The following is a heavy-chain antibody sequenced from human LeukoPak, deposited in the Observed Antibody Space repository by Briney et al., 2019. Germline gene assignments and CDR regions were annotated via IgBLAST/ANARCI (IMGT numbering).Heavy chain of an antibody. J-gene: IGHJ4*02. Sequence: SETLSLTCTVSGGSISSSSYYWGWIRQPPGKGLEWIGSIYYSGSTYYNPSLKSRVTISVDTSKNQFSLKLSSVTAADTAVYYCARDSAAAAKKRLDKYFDYWGQGTLVTVSS. CDR2: IYYSGST. CDR1: GGSISSSSYY. D-gene: IGHD6-13*01. CDR3: ARDSAAAAKKRLDKYFDY. V-gene: IGHV4-39*07.